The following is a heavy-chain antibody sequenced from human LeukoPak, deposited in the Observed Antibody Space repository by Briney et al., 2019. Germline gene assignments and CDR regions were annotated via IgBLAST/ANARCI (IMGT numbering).Heavy chain of an antibody. CDR1: GFTFSSYW. J-gene: IGHJ4*02. Sequence: GGSLRLSCAASGFTFSSYWMHWVRQAPGKGLVWVSRINSDGSSTSYADSVKGRFTISRDNAKNTLYLQMNSLRAEDTAVYYCARAVILTGYYFDYWGQGTLVTVSS. D-gene: IGHD3-9*01. V-gene: IGHV3-74*01. CDR3: ARAVILTGYYFDY. CDR2: INSDGSST.